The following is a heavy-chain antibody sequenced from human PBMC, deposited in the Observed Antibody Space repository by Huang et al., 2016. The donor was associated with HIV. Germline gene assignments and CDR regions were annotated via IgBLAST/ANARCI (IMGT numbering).Heavy chain of an antibody. Sequence: QLQLQESGPGLVKPSETLSLTCSVSGGSISSSSHYWGWIRQSPEKGLEWIGLMYYDGRTYYNPSLKSRVTISMDTSKNQFSLKLSSMTAADTAVYYCARALPTNYFDHWGQGTLVTVSS. CDR1: GGSISSSSHY. V-gene: IGHV4-39*01. J-gene: IGHJ4*02. CDR2: MYYDGRT. CDR3: ARALPTNYFDH.